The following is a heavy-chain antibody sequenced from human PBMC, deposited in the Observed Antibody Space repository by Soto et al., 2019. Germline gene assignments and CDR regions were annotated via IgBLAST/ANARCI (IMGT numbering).Heavy chain of an antibody. D-gene: IGHD4-17*01. Sequence: GGSLRLSCEGSGFTFTDYSMLWVRQAPGKGLEWVSYISSTSNIAFYVDSVEGRFTTSRDNAKNSLYLQMNSLRDEDTAVYYCASCYGGHEFPCEYWGQGTLVTVSS. CDR3: ASCYGGHEFPCEY. CDR1: GFTFTDYS. J-gene: IGHJ4*02. V-gene: IGHV3-21*05. CDR2: ISSTSNIA.